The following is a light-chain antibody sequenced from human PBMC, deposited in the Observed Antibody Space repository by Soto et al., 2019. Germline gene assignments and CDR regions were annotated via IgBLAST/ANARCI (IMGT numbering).Light chain of an antibody. V-gene: IGKV1-33*01. CDR2: DAS. CDR1: QDINIY. Sequence: DIQMTHSPSSLFASVCDRFTMTCXATQDINIYLNWYQQKPGKAPNLLIYDASNLEIGVPSRFSGSGSGTHFTFTISSLQTEDIGTYYCQQYDILPITFGRGTRLEIK. CDR3: QQYDILPIT. J-gene: IGKJ5*01.